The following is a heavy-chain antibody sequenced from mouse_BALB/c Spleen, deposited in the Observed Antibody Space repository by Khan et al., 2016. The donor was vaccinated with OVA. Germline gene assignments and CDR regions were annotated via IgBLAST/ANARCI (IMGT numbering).Heavy chain of an antibody. V-gene: IGHV1-7*01. J-gene: IGHJ2*01. CDR2: INPSTGYT. D-gene: IGHD1-1*01. CDR3: ARSGLRWDFDY. Sequence: QVQLQQSGAELVKPGASVKMSCKASGYTFINYWILWVKQRPGQGLEWIGDINPSTGYTEYNQNFKDKATLTADKSSSTAYMQLSSLTSEDSAVYYCARSGLRWDFDYWGQGTTLTVSS. CDR1: GYTFINYW.